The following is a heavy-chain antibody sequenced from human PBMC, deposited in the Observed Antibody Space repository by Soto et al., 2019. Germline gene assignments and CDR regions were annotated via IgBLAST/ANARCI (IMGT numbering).Heavy chain of an antibody. CDR1: GGSISSGDYY. CDR3: AGTTSYQWYYMDV. CDR2: IYYSGST. J-gene: IGHJ6*03. V-gene: IGHV4-30-4*01. D-gene: IGHD1-7*01. Sequence: SETLSLTCPVSGGSISSGDYYWSWIRQPPGKGLEWIGYIYYSGSTYYNPSLKSRVTISVDTSKNQFSLQLTSVTPEDTAVYYCAGTTSYQWYYMDVWGKGTTVTVSS.